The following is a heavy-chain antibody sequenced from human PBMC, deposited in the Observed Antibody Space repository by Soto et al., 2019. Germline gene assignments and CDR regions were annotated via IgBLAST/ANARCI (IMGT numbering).Heavy chain of an antibody. J-gene: IGHJ4*02. CDR2: IYDSGDGT. CDR1: GFTFSDYA. CDR3: AKEQLERHFGFDY. V-gene: IGHV3-23*01. D-gene: IGHD1-1*01. Sequence: GSLRLSCAASGFTFSDYAMSWVRQAPGKGLEWVSGIYDSGDGTYYVDSVKGRFTISRDNSKNTLYLEMSGLRPEDTAIYYCAKEQLERHFGFDYWGQGA.